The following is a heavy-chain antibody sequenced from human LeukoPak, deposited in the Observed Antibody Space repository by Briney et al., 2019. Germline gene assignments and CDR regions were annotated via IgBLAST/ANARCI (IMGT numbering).Heavy chain of an antibody. CDR1: GFTFSSYA. V-gene: IGHV3-23*01. D-gene: IGHD6-6*01. CDR2: ISGSGGST. Sequence: GGSLRLSCAASGFTFSSYAMSWVRQAPGKGLEWVSAISGSGGSTYYADSVKGRFTISRDNAKNSLYLQMNSLRAEDTALYYCAREVKAARPYYYYYYMDVWGKGTTVTVSS. CDR3: AREVKAARPYYYYYYMDV. J-gene: IGHJ6*03.